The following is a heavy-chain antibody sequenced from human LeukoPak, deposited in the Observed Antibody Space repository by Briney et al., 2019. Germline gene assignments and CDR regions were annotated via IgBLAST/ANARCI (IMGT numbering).Heavy chain of an antibody. J-gene: IGHJ5*02. CDR2: IIGGGGST. CDR1: GFPFSSHG. CDR3: ANYMVRGVNADWFDP. V-gene: IGHV3-23*01. D-gene: IGHD3-10*01. Sequence: GGSLRLSCAASGFPFSSHGMSWVRQAPGKGLEWVSGIIGGGGSTYYADSVKGRFTISGDNSRNTLFLQMNSLRAEDTAVYYCANYMVRGVNADWFDPWGQGTLVTVSS.